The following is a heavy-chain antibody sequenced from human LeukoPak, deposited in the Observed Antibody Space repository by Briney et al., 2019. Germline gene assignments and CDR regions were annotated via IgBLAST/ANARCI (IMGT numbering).Heavy chain of an antibody. D-gene: IGHD4-17*01. CDR3: AKDLTTVTTGDY. V-gene: IGHV3-23*01. CDR1: GFTFSDYG. CDR2: ISGSGADT. J-gene: IGHJ4*02. Sequence: GGSLRLSCAASGFTFSDYGMSWVRQAPGKGLEWVSAISGSGADTYYADSVKGRFTISRDNSKNTLYLQMNSLRAEDTAVYYCAKDLTTVTTGDYWGQGTLVTVSS.